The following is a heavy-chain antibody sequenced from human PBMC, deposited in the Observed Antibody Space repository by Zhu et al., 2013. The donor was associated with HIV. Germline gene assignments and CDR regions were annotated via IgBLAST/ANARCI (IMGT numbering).Heavy chain of an antibody. CDR2: ISAYNGNS. V-gene: IGHV1-18*01. CDR1: GYTFTSYG. CDR3: AREVDDYIWGRLSSFDI. D-gene: IGHD3-16*01. J-gene: IGHJ3*02. Sequence: QVQLVQSGAEVKTPGASVKISCKASGYTFTSYGISWVRQAPGQGLEWMGWISAYNGNSNYAQKLQGGVTMTTDTSTSTAYMELRSLRSDDTAVYYCAREVDDYIWGRLSSFDIWGRGTMVTVSS.